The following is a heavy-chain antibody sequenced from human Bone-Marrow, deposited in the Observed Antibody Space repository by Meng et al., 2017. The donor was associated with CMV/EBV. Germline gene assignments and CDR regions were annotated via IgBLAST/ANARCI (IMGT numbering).Heavy chain of an antibody. V-gene: IGHV4-61*01. CDR3: ARAERTVTTSNYYYGMDV. D-gene: IGHD4-17*01. CDR2: IYYSGST. J-gene: IGHJ6*02. CDR1: GSSVSSGSYY. Sequence: SGTLSLTCTVSGSSVSSGSYYWSWIRQPPGKGLEWIGYIYYSGSTNYNPSLKSRVTISVDTSKNQFSLKLSSVTAADTAVYYCARAERTVTTSNYYYGMDVWGQGTTVTVSS.